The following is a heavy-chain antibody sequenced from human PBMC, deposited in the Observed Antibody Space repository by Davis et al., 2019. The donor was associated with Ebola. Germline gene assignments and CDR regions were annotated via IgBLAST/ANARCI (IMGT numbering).Heavy chain of an antibody. V-gene: IGHV1-69*13. D-gene: IGHD3-10*01. J-gene: IGHJ6*02. CDR2: TIPMFGLA. CDR3: AGAATTMIQGIMTSYGLDV. CDR1: GGTFSSYA. Sequence: AASVKVSCKASGGTFSSYAISWVRQAPGQGLEWMGGTIPMFGLANYAQKFQGRVTITADESTNTAYMEVSSLRSEDTAVYYCAGAATTMIQGIMTSYGLDVWGQGTTVTVSS.